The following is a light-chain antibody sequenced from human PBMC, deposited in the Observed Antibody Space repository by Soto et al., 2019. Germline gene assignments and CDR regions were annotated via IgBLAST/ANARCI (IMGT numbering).Light chain of an antibody. CDR2: RNN. CDR3: GAWDNNLGGAA. CDR1: NSNIGSKY. J-gene: IGLJ2*01. V-gene: IGLV1-47*01. Sequence: QSVLTQPPSASGTPGQRVSISCSGSNSNIGSKYVYWYQQLPGTAPKLLMYRNNQRPSGVPDRFSGSKSGTSASLAISGRRSEDEADYYCGAWDNNLGGAAFGGGTKLTVL.